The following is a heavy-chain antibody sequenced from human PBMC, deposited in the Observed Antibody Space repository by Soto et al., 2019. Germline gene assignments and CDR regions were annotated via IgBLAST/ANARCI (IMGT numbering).Heavy chain of an antibody. V-gene: IGHV4-34*01. D-gene: IGHD1-7*01. CDR3: ARVNWNYDSGSYYFDY. Sequence: SETLSLTCAVYGGSFSGYYWSWIRQPPGKGLEWIGEINHSGSTNYNPSLKSRVTISVDTSKNQFSLKLSSVTAADTAVYYCARVNWNYDSGSYYFDYWGQGTLVTVSS. J-gene: IGHJ4*02. CDR1: GGSFSGYY. CDR2: INHSGST.